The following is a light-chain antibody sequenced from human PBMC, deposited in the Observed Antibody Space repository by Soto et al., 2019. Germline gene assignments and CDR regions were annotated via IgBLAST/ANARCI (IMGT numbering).Light chain of an antibody. CDR3: QQRSNWPLT. J-gene: IGKJ4*01. V-gene: IGKV3-11*01. CDR2: DAS. CDR1: QSVSSY. Sequence: VFTHSPSTLSLSPGERATLSCRASQSVSSYLAWYQQKPGQAPRLLIYDASNRATGIPARFSGSGSGTDFTLTISSLETEDFAVYYCQQRSNWPLTFGGGTKVEIK.